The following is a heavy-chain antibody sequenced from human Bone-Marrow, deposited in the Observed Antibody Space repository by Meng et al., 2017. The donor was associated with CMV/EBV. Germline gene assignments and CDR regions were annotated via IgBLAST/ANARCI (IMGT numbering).Heavy chain of an antibody. Sequence: SETLSLTCTVSGGSISSYYWSWIRQPPGKGLEWIGYIYYSGSTNYNPSLKSRVTISVDTSKNQFSLKLSSVTAADTAVYYCAKGALAAAGLIDYWGQGTLVTVSS. CDR1: GGSISSYY. V-gene: IGHV4-59*01. J-gene: IGHJ4*02. D-gene: IGHD6-13*01. CDR3: AKGALAAAGLIDY. CDR2: IYYSGST.